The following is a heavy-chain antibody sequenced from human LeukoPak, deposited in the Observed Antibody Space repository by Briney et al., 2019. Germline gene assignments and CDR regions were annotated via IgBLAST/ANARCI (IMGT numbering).Heavy chain of an antibody. CDR3: ARDDGDYGGMDV. D-gene: IGHD4-17*01. CDR1: GYTFSNSI. V-gene: IGHV5-51*01. CDR2: IYPGDSET. J-gene: IGHJ6*02. Sequence: GESLKISCKGSGYTFSNSIIGWVRQMPGKGLEWMGIIYPGDSETRYSPSFQGQVTISADKSISTAYLQWSSLKASDTAMYYCARDDGDYGGMDVWGQGTTVTVSS.